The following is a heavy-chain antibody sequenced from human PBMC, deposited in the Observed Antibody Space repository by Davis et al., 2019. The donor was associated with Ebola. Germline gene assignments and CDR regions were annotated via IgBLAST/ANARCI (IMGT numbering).Heavy chain of an antibody. CDR2: IWYDGSNK. D-gene: IGHD6-6*01. J-gene: IGHJ6*02. V-gene: IGHV3-33*01. CDR3: ARDLASHYYGMDV. CDR1: GFTFSSYG. Sequence: PGGSLRLSCAASGFTFSSYGMHWVRQAPGKGLEWVAVIWYDGSNKYYADSVKGRFTISRDNSKNTLYLQMNSLRAEDTAVYYCARDLASHYYGMDVWGQGTTVTVSS.